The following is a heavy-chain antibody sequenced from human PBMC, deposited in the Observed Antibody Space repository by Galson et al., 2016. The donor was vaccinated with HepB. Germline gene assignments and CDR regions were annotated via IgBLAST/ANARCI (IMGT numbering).Heavy chain of an antibody. V-gene: IGHV3-30*19. J-gene: IGHJ4*02. D-gene: IGHD2-21*02. CDR3: AKLDCGRDCPRDD. Sequence: SLRLSCAASGFTFSRSGMPWVRQAPGKGLEWVAVISYDGGDKHYADSVKGRFTVSRDNPKNTLFLQMNSLRVEDTAVYYCAKLDCGRDCPRDDWGQGTQVTVS. CDR2: ISYDGGDK. CDR1: GFTFSRSG.